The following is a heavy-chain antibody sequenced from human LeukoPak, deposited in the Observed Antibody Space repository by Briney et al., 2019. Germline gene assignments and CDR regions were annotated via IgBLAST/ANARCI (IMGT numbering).Heavy chain of an antibody. Sequence: GGSLRLSCAASGFTFDDYAMHWVRQAPGKGLEWVSGISWNSGSIGYADSVKGRFTISRDNAKNSLYLQMNSLRAEDTALYYCAKGVRYYYDSSGFLPGWDYWGQGTLVTVSS. D-gene: IGHD3-22*01. J-gene: IGHJ4*02. CDR3: AKGVRYYYDSSGFLPGWDY. CDR1: GFTFDDYA. CDR2: ISWNSGSI. V-gene: IGHV3-9*01.